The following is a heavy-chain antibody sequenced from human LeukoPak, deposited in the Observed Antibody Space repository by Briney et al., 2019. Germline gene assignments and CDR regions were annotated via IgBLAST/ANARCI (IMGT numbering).Heavy chain of an antibody. V-gene: IGHV3-66*01. D-gene: IGHD1-26*01. Sequence: GGSPRLPCAASGFTVSSNYMSWVRQAPGKGLEWVSVIYSGGSTYYADSVKGRFTISRDNSKNTLYLQMNSLRAEDTAVYYCARDQIVGATVDAFDIWGQGTMVTVSS. CDR3: ARDQIVGATVDAFDI. CDR2: IYSGGST. J-gene: IGHJ3*02. CDR1: GFTVSSNY.